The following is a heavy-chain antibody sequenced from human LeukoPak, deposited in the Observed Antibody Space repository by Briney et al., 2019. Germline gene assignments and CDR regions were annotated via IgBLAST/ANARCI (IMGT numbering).Heavy chain of an antibody. CDR3: ARYGFSAVWQGGWHAFDI. D-gene: IGHD2-15*01. V-gene: IGHV1-46*01. J-gene: IGHJ3*02. CDR1: GYTFTSSY. Sequence: VSVKVSCKASGYTFTSSYMHWVRQAPGQGFEWMGIINPTTGDTTYAQKFQGRLTMTRDMSTSTVYMELSSLTSEDTAVFYCARYGFSAVWQGGWHAFDIWGQGTVVTVSS. CDR2: INPTTGDT.